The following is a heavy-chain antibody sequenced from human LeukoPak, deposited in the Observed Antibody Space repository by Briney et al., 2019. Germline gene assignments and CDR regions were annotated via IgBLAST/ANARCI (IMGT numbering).Heavy chain of an antibody. V-gene: IGHV4-38-2*01. CDR1: GYSISSGYY. CDR3: ARLLSGYDFGNFYYFDY. CDR2: IYHSGST. Sequence: SETLSLTCAVSGYSISSGYYWGWIRQPPGKGLEWIGSIYHSGSTYYNPSLKSRVTISVDTSKNQFSLKLSSVTAADTAVYYCARLLSGYDFGNFYYFDYWGQGTLVTVSS. J-gene: IGHJ4*02. D-gene: IGHD5-12*01.